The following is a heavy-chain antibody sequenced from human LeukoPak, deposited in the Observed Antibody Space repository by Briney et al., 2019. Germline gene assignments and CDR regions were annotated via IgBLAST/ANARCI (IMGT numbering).Heavy chain of an antibody. CDR1: CGSISSSSYY. Sequence: SETLSLTCTVSCGSISSSSYYWGWIRQPPGKGLEWIGSISYSGSTYYNPSLKSRVTIFGDTSKNQFSLKLRSVTAADTAVYYCARREDWFDAWGQGTLVTVSS. J-gene: IGHJ5*02. CDR2: ISYSGST. CDR3: ARREDWFDA. V-gene: IGHV4-39*01. D-gene: IGHD1-26*01.